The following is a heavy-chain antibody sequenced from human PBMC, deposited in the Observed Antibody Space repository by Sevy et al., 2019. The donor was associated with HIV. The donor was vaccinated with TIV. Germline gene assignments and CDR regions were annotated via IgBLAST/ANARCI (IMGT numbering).Heavy chain of an antibody. CDR1: GFTFSNYG. D-gene: IGHD4-17*01. Sequence: GGSLRLSCAASGFTFSNYGMHWVRQAPGKGLEWVAFISYDGSNKYYADSVKGRFTISRDNSKNTLYLQMNSLRAEDTAVYFCPIPPHRTTVPSGAFDFWGQGTMVTVSS. CDR2: ISYDGSNK. CDR3: PIPPHRTTVPSGAFDF. J-gene: IGHJ3*01. V-gene: IGHV3-30*03.